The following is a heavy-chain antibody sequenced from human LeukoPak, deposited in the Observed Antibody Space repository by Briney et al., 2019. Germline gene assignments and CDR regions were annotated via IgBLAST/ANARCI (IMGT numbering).Heavy chain of an antibody. V-gene: IGHV3-7*01. J-gene: IGHJ4*02. Sequence: GGSLRLSCAASGFTFSSYAMHWVRQAPGKGLEWVANIKQDGSEKYYVDSVKGRFTISRDNAKNSLYLQMNSLRAEDTAVYYCARSNLWFMDYWGQGTLVTVSS. CDR1: GFTFSSYA. D-gene: IGHD3-10*01. CDR3: ARSNLWFMDY. CDR2: IKQDGSEK.